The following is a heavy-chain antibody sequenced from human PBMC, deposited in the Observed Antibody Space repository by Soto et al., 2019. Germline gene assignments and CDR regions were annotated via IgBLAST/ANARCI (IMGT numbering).Heavy chain of an antibody. J-gene: IGHJ6*02. CDR3: ARGALITIFGVVIPVHYYYGMDV. D-gene: IGHD3-3*01. V-gene: IGHV3-33*01. Sequence: QVQLVESGGGVVQPGRSLRLSCAASGFTFSSYGMHWVRQAPGKGLEWVAVIWYDGSNKYYADSVKGRFTISRDNSKNTVYLQMNGLRAEDTAVYYCARGALITIFGVVIPVHYYYGMDVWGQGTTVTVSS. CDR2: IWYDGSNK. CDR1: GFTFSSYG.